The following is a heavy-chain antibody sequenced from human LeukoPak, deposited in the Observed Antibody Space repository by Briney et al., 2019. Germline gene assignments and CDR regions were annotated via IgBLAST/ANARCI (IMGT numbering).Heavy chain of an antibody. CDR3: ARSLGSGWIHLVEY. D-gene: IGHD6-19*01. Sequence: PGGSLRLSCAVSGFIVSSYHMNWVRQAPGKGLEWGAVVSYDGGAKYYADSVKGRFTISRDNSKNTVDLQMYSLRAEDSAVYYCARSLGSGWIHLVEYWGQGTLVTVS. CDR1: GFIVSSYH. CDR2: VSYDGGAK. V-gene: IGHV3-30*03. J-gene: IGHJ4*02.